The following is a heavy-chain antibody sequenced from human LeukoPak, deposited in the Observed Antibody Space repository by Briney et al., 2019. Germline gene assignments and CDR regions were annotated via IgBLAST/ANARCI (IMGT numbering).Heavy chain of an antibody. CDR3: ARALREGGRYFDWLGYYMDV. Sequence: GGSLRLSCAASGFTFSSSWMHWVRQAPGKGLVWVSRINSDGSSTIYADSVKGRFTISRDNAKNSLYLQMNSLRAEDTAVYYCARALREGGRYFDWLGYYMDVWGKGTTVTISS. V-gene: IGHV3-74*01. CDR1: GFTFSSSW. J-gene: IGHJ6*03. CDR2: INSDGSST. D-gene: IGHD3-9*01.